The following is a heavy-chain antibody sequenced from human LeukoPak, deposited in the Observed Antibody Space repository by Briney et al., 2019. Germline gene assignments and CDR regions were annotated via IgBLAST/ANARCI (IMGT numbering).Heavy chain of an antibody. J-gene: IGHJ4*02. CDR1: GGSISTYY. CDR3: ARTEVRPDYYDNSGGFDY. V-gene: IGHV4-59*01. D-gene: IGHD3-22*01. CDR2: IYDSGST. Sequence: SETLSLTCTVSGGSISTYYWSWIRQPPGKKLEWIGYIYDSGSTNYNPSLKSRVTISIETSKNQFSLKLSSVTAADTAVYYCARTEVRPDYYDNSGGFDYWGQGILVTVSS.